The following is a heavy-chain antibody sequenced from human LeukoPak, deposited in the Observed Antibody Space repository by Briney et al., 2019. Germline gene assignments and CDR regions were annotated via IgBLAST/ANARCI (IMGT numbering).Heavy chain of an antibody. J-gene: IGHJ6*03. CDR3: ARDFSLVVVPAARGGYMDV. CDR2: INPSGGST. D-gene: IGHD2-2*01. Sequence: ASVKVSCKASGYTFTSYYMHWVRQAPGQGLEWMGIINPSGGSTSYAQKFQGRVTMTRDTSTSTVYMELSSLRSEDTAVYYCARDFSLVVVPAARGGYMDVWGKGTTVTVSS. CDR1: GYTFTSYY. V-gene: IGHV1-46*01.